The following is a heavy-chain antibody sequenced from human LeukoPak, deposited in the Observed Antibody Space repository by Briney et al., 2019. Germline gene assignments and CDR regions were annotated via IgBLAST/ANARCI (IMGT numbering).Heavy chain of an antibody. CDR3: VYGGALDY. CDR2: ISGNGGNT. D-gene: IGHD3-10*01. J-gene: IGHJ4*02. CDR1: GFTFSSYG. V-gene: IGHV3-23*01. Sequence: QPGGSLRLSCAASGFTFSSYGMSWVRQAPGKGLEWVSAISGNGGNTYYADSVKGRFTISRDNSKNTLSLQMNSLRAEDTAVYYCVYGGALDYWGQGTLVTVSS.